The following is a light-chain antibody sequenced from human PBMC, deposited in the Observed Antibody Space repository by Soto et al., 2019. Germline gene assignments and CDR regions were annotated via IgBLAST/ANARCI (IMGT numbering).Light chain of an antibody. J-gene: IGKJ2*01. CDR1: QSVRNN. V-gene: IGKV3-15*01. Sequence: EIVMTQSPATLSVSPGERATVPCRASQSVRNNLAWYEQKPGQAPRLLIYGASTRVTGIPARFSGSGSGTEFTLTISSLQSEDSAAYYCLQDYNYPFTFGQGTKVDIK. CDR2: GAS. CDR3: LQDYNYPFT.